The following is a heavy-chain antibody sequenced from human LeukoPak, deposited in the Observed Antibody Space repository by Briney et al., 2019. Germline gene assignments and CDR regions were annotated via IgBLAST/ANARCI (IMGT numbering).Heavy chain of an antibody. CDR2: ISSGSKNI. J-gene: IGHJ5*02. V-gene: IGHV3-21*06. D-gene: IGHD6-19*01. CDR3: AGVYSGGWSDS. Sequence: GGSLRLSCAASGFTFSSYSMNWVRQAPGKGLEWVSSISSGSKNIYYADSVKGRFIISRDNAKNSLYLQMNSLRAEDTALYYCAGVYSGGWSDSWGQGTLVTVSS. CDR1: GFTFSSYS.